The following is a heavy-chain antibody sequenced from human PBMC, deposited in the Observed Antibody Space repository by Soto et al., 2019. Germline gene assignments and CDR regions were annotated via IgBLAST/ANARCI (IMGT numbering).Heavy chain of an antibody. J-gene: IGHJ4*02. CDR2: IWYDGSNK. CDR3: ARDFAAAGQREDY. CDR1: GFTFSSYG. Sequence: GGSLRLSCAASGFTFSSYGMHWVRQAPGKGLEWVAVIWYDGSNKYYADSVKGRFTISRDNSKNTLYLQMNSLRVEDTAVYYCARDFAAAGQREDYWGQGTLVTVSS. V-gene: IGHV3-33*01. D-gene: IGHD6-13*01.